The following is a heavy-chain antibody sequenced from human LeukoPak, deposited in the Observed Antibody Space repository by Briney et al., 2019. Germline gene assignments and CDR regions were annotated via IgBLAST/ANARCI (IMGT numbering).Heavy chain of an antibody. J-gene: IGHJ4*02. Sequence: GGSLRLSCAVSGFTFNKYDMSWVRQAPGEGLEWVSSISGSGANTYYPDSVKGRFTISRDNSKNTLYLQMNSLRAEDTAVYYCANNILTGSNFDYWGQGTLVTVSS. CDR3: ANNILTGSNFDY. CDR2: ISGSGANT. CDR1: GFTFNKYD. V-gene: IGHV3-23*01. D-gene: IGHD3-9*01.